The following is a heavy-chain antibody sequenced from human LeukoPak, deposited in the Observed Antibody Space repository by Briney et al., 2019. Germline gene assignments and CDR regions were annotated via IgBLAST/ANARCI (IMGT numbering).Heavy chain of an antibody. D-gene: IGHD5-18*01. CDR2: IYHSGST. V-gene: IGHV4-4*02. Sequence: SETLSLTCAVSGGSISSSNWWSWVRQPPGKGLEWIGEIYHSGSTNYNPSLKSRVTISVDKSKNQFPLKLSSVTAADTAVYYCAATGYNYGTLDYWGQGTLVTVSS. J-gene: IGHJ4*02. CDR1: GGSISSSNW. CDR3: AATGYNYGTLDY.